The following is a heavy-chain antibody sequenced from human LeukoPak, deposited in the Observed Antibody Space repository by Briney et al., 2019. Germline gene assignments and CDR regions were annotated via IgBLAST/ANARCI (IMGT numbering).Heavy chain of an antibody. V-gene: IGHV3-48*04. Sequence: PGGSLRLSCAASGFTFSSYSMNWVRQAPGKGLEWVSYISSSSSTIYYADSVKGRFTISRDNAKNTLYLQMNSLRAEDTAVYYCARDTYYAPFDPWGQGNLVTVSS. CDR2: ISSSSSTI. D-gene: IGHD2/OR15-2a*01. CDR3: ARDTYYAPFDP. J-gene: IGHJ5*02. CDR1: GFTFSSYS.